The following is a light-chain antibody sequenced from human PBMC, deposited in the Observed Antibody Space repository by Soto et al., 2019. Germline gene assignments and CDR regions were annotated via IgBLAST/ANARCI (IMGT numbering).Light chain of an antibody. CDR1: QSVGTY. CDR2: DAS. CDR3: QLRSSWPPYT. V-gene: IGKV3-11*01. Sequence: EFVLTQSPATLSLSPGEGASLSCWASQSVGTYMAWYQHKPGQPPRLLIYDASKRATGIPARFSGSGSGTNFPFTISILQPAYFALCFCQLRSSWPPYTFAQGTKVEIK. J-gene: IGKJ2*01.